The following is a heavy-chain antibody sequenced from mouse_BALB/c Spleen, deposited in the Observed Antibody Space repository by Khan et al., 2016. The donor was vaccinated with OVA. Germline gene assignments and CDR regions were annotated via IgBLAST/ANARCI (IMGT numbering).Heavy chain of an antibody. CDR1: GYTFTNYG. CDR3: ARPPYFSDVMDY. D-gene: IGHD2-10*01. V-gene: IGHV9-3-1*01. J-gene: IGHJ4*01. Sequence: QIQLVQSGPELKKPGETVKISCKASGYTFTNYGMNWVKQAPGKGLKWMGWINTYTGEPTYADDFKGRFAFSLETSASTAYLQINNLKNEDTATYCCARPPYFSDVMDYWGQGTSVTVSS. CDR2: INTYTGEP.